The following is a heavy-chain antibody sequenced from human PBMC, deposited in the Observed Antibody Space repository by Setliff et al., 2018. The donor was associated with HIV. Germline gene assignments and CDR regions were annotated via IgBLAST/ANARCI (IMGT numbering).Heavy chain of an antibody. Sequence: SETLSLTCTVSGYSISNDYYWGWIRQPPGKGLEWIASIYHSGNTYYNPSLESRVTISLHTSKNQFSLKLSSVTAADTAVYYCATYWGGEGGRGYWGQGTLVTVSS. D-gene: IGHD1-26*01. CDR1: GYSISNDYY. CDR2: IYHSGNT. V-gene: IGHV4-38-2*02. CDR3: ATYWGGEGGRGY. J-gene: IGHJ4*02.